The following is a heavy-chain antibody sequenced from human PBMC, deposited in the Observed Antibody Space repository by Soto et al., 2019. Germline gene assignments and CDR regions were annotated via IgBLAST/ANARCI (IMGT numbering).Heavy chain of an antibody. D-gene: IGHD3-9*01. CDR3: AKTRRDYDILTGPG. Sequence: GGSLRLSCAASGFTFSSYAMSWVRQAPGKGLEWVSAISGSGGSTYYADSVKGRFTISRDNPKNTLYLQMNSLRAEDTAVYYCAKTRRDYDILTGPGWGQGTLVTVSS. J-gene: IGHJ4*02. V-gene: IGHV3-23*01. CDR2: ISGSGGST. CDR1: GFTFSSYA.